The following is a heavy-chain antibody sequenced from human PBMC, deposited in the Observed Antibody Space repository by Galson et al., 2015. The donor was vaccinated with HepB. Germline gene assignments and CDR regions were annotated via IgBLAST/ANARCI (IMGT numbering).Heavy chain of an antibody. V-gene: IGHV3-48*04. D-gene: IGHD4-17*01. Sequence: SLRLSCAASGFTFSSYSMNWVRQAPGKGLEWVSYISSSSSTIYYADSVKGRFTISRDNAKNSLYLQMDSLRAEDTAVYYCARDPAFPVGDYYYYYYGMDVWGQGTTVTVSS. CDR1: GFTFSSYS. CDR2: ISSSSSTI. CDR3: ARDPAFPVGDYYYYYYGMDV. J-gene: IGHJ6*02.